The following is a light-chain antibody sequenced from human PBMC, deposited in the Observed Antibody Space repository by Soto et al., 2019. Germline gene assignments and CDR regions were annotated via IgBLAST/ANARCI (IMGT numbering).Light chain of an antibody. Sequence: QSVLTQAPSVSGDPGQRVTISCTGGSSNIGADYEVHWYQQLPGTAPKLLIYGNTNRPSGVPDRFSGSKSGSSASLAITGLQAEDEAEYYCQSYDSTLKGCVFGTGTKVTVL. V-gene: IGLV1-40*01. J-gene: IGLJ1*01. CDR1: SSNIGADYE. CDR2: GNT. CDR3: QSYDSTLKGCV.